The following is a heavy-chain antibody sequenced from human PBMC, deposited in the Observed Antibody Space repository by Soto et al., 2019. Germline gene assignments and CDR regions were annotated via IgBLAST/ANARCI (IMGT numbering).Heavy chain of an antibody. CDR2: IYYSGST. D-gene: IGHD6-6*01. CDR3: AREEAVRRERRFDS. J-gene: IGHJ5*01. Sequence: SETLSLTCTVSGGSISSGGYPWNWIRQHPGKGLEWIGYIYYSGSTYYNPSLKSRLTISIDTSESLFSLKLSSVTAADKAVYFCAREEAVRRERRFDSWGQGTMVTVSS. CDR1: GGSISSGGYP. V-gene: IGHV4-31*03.